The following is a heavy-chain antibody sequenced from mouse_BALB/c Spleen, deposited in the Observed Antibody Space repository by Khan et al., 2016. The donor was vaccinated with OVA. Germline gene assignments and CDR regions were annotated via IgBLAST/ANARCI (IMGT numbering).Heavy chain of an antibody. Sequence: VQLQQSGAELVRPGASVKLSCKTSGYTFTSYWIHWVKQRSGQGLEWIARIYPGTNNTNYNEKLKDKATLTADKSSSTAYMQLSSLKSEDSAVXFCAREEALYYFDYWGQGTTLTVSS. CDR3: AREEALYYFDY. CDR1: GYTFTSYW. D-gene: IGHD3-2*02. CDR2: IYPGTNNT. V-gene: IGHV1-76*01. J-gene: IGHJ2*01.